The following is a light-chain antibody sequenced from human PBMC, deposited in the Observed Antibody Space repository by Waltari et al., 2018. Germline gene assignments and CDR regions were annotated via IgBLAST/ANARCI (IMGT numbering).Light chain of an antibody. V-gene: IGLV2-14*01. CDR1: SSDVGDYKY. J-gene: IGLJ1*01. CDR2: DVS. CDR3: SSYTSSSLYV. Sequence: QSALTQPASVSGSPGQSITISCTGTSSDVGDYKYVSWYQQHPGKAPKLMIYDVSDRPSVVSNRFSGAKSGNTASLTISGLQSEDEADYYCSSYTSSSLYVFGTGTKVTVL.